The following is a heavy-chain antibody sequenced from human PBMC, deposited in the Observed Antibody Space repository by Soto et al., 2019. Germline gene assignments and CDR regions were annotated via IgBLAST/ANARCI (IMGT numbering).Heavy chain of an antibody. Sequence: GGSLRLSCAASGFTFSSYGMHWVRQAPGKGLEWVAVIWYDGSNTYYTDSVKGRFTISRDNSKNTLYLQMHSLRADDTAVYYCASDLPNLAAHNYIDCWDQGTLVTVSS. V-gene: IGHV3-33*01. D-gene: IGHD6-13*01. CDR2: IWYDGSNT. CDR3: ASDLPNLAAHNYIDC. J-gene: IGHJ4*02. CDR1: GFTFSSYG.